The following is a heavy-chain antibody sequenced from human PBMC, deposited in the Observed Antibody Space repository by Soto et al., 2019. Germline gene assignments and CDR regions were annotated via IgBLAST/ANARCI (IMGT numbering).Heavy chain of an antibody. CDR2: ISYDGSNK. Sequence: QVQLVESGGGVVQPGRSLRLSCAASGFTFSSYGMHWVRQAPGKGLEWVAVISYDGSNKYYADSVKGRFTISRDNSKNTLYLQMNSLRAEDTAVYYCAKFFSNFGQGWFVPWGQGTLVTVSS. CDR1: GFTFSSYG. D-gene: IGHD3-10*01. J-gene: IGHJ5*02. V-gene: IGHV3-30*18. CDR3: AKFFSNFGQGWFVP.